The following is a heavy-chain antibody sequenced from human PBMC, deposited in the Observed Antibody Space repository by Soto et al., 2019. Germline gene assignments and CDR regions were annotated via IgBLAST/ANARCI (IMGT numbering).Heavy chain of an antibody. CDR3: ARGGGFGLKSSALDV. J-gene: IGHJ4*02. CDR2: INPSGGST. V-gene: IGHV1-46*01. CDR1: GYTFTSYY. Sequence: GASVKVSCKASGYTFTSYYMHWVRQAPGQGLEWMGIINPSGGSTSYAQKFQGRVTMTRDTSTSTVYMELSSLRSEDTAVYYCARGGGFGLKSSALDVWGQGTLVTVSS. D-gene: IGHD6-6*01.